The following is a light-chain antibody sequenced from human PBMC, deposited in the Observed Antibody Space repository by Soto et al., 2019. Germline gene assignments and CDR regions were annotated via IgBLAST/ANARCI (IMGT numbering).Light chain of an antibody. CDR3: QQYDKSPRT. J-gene: IGKJ1*01. V-gene: IGKV3-20*01. Sequence: EIVLTQSPGTLSLSPGERATLSCRASQSLNSLYVAWYQHKPGQAPRLLIYGASNRATGIPDRFSGSGSGTDFTLTISRLEPDDFALYYCQQYDKSPRTFGQGTKVEIK. CDR1: QSLNSLY. CDR2: GAS.